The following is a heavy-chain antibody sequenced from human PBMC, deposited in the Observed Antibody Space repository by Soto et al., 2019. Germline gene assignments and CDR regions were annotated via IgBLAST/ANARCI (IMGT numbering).Heavy chain of an antibody. CDR3: AKILSSSSTGY. CDR2: ISSSGGDT. D-gene: IGHD2-2*01. Sequence: EVQLLESGGGLVQPGGSLRLSCAASGFTFGSYAMTWVRQAPGKGLEWVSSISSSGGDTYYGDSVKGRFTISRDNPKNTLYLQMNSLRAEDTAIYYCAKILSSSSTGYWGQGTLVSVSP. J-gene: IGHJ4*02. V-gene: IGHV3-23*01. CDR1: GFTFGSYA.